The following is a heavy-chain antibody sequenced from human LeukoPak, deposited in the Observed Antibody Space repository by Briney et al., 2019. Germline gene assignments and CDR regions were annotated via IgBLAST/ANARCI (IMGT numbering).Heavy chain of an antibody. CDR3: ARSIAARLPYYYYYYCMDV. J-gene: IGHJ6*03. CDR1: GYTFTSYG. CDR2: ISAYNGNT. D-gene: IGHD6-6*01. Sequence: ASVKVSCKASGYTFTSYGISWVRQAPGQGLEWMGWISAYNGNTNYAQKLQGRVTMTTDTSTSTAYMELRSLRSDDTAVYYCARSIAARLPYYYYYYCMDVWGKGTTVTVSS. V-gene: IGHV1-18*01.